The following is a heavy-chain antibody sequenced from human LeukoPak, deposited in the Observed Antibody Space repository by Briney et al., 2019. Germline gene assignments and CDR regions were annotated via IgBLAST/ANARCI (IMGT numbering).Heavy chain of an antibody. D-gene: IGHD1-1*01. J-gene: IGHJ5*02. CDR2: IYTSGST. CDR1: GGSISSGSYY. CDR3: ARESGVPVGP. Sequence: SQTLSLTCTVSGGSISSGSYYWSWIRQPAGTGLEWIGRIYTSGSTNYNPSLKSRVTISVDTSKNQFSLKLSSVTAADTAVYYCARESGVPVGPWGQGTLVTVSS. V-gene: IGHV4-61*02.